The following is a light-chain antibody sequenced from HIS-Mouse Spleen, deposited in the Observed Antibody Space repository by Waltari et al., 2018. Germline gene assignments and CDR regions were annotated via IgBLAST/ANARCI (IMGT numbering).Light chain of an antibody. V-gene: IGLV2-11*01. J-gene: IGLJ1*01. Sequence: QSALTQPRSVPGSPGQSVTISCTGTSSDAVGYNHVSWYHQHPGKAPKLMIYDVSKRPSGVPDRFSGSKSGNTASLTISGLQAEDEADYYCCSYAGSYTGVFGTGTKVTVL. CDR2: DVS. CDR1: SSDAVGYNH. CDR3: CSYAGSYTGV.